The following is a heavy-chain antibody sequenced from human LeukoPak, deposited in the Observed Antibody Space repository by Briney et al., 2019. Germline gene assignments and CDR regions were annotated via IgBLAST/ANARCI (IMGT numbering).Heavy chain of an antibody. CDR3: ARDLSAAFDF. CDR2: LVYDARS. CDR1: GFPFSSYG. V-gene: IGHV3-33*01. Sequence: PGTSLRLSCAASGFPFSSYGMHWVRQAPGKGLEWVARLVYDARSDYANSVKGRFSISRDDSKNTLFLDMSNLRVEDTALYYCARDLSAAFDFWGQGVPVTVPS. D-gene: IGHD6-19*01. J-gene: IGHJ4*02.